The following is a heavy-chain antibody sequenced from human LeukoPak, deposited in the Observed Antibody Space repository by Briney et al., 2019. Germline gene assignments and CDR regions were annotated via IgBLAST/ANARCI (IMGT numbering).Heavy chain of an antibody. CDR1: EFTVSSNY. Sequence: GGSLRLSCAASEFTVSSNYMTWVRHAPGKGLEWVSIIYGGGSTYYADSVKGRFTISRDNSKNTLYLQMNGLRAEDTAVYYCARGYNYYAYWGQGTLVTVSS. J-gene: IGHJ4*02. CDR2: IYGGGST. CDR3: ARGYNYYAY. V-gene: IGHV3-66*01. D-gene: IGHD5-18*01.